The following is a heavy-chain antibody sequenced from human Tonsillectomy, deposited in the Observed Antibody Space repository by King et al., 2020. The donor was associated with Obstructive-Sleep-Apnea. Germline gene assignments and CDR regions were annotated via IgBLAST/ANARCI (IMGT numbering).Heavy chain of an antibody. Sequence: GQRGEPGGALVQPGGSLRLSCAASGFTFSSYAMRWVRQAPGKGLEWVSVLSGSGGSTYYADSVKGRFTISRDNSQNTLYLPMNSLRAEDTALYYCAKDERSSSWDYYYYYGMDVWGQGTTVTVSS. CDR1: GFTFSSYA. V-gene: IGHV3-23*04. CDR3: AKDERSSSWDYYYYYGMDV. D-gene: IGHD6-13*01. J-gene: IGHJ6*02. CDR2: LSGSGGST.